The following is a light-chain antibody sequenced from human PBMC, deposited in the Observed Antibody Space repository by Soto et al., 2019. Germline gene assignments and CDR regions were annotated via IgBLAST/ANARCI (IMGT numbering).Light chain of an antibody. CDR1: SSDLGGYNF. CDR3: CSYTSSSPYV. CDR2: QVS. V-gene: IGLV2-14*01. Sequence: QSVLTQPASVSGSPGQSITISCTGTSSDLGGYNFVSWYQHHPGKAPKLMIYQVSNRPSGVSNRFSDSKSGNTASLTISGLQAEDEADYYCCSYTSSSPYVFGTGTKVTVL. J-gene: IGLJ1*01.